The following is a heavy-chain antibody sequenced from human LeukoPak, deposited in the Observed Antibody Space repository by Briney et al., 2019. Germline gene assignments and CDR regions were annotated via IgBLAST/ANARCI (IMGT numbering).Heavy chain of an antibody. CDR2: IKQDGSEK. CDR3: ARIGYSSSSLDY. V-gene: IGHV3-7*01. J-gene: IGHJ4*02. Sequence: GGSLRLSCAASGFTFSRYWMTWVRQAPGKGLEWVANIKQDGSEKYYVDSMKGRFTISRDNAKNSLYLQMNSLRAEDTAVYYCARIGYSSSSLDYWRQGTLVTVSS. CDR1: GFTFSRYW. D-gene: IGHD6-6*01.